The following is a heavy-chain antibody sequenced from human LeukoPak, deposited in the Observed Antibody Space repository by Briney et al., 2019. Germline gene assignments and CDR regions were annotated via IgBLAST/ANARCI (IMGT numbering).Heavy chain of an antibody. CDR3: AREYEYSNSN. D-gene: IGHD6-6*01. J-gene: IGHJ4*02. V-gene: IGHV1-2*02. CDR2: MNPSNGGT. CDR1: GYSFSGYY. Sequence: ASVKVSCKASGYSFSGYYIHWVRQSPGQGIEWMGWMNPSNGGTNYAQKFQGRVTMTRDTSISTAYMEVSSLRSDDTAIYYCAREYEYSNSNWGQGTLVTVSS.